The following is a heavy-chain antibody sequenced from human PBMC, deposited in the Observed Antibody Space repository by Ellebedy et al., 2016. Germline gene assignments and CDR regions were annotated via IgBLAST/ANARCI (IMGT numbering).Heavy chain of an antibody. CDR2: ISYDGSNK. CDR3: ARVGGSSWSPFEYFHH. V-gene: IGHV3-30-3*01. CDR1: GLTFRSYD. D-gene: IGHD6-13*01. Sequence: GESLKISXAASGLTFRSYDMHWVRQAPGKGLEWVAVISYDGSNKHYADSVKGRFTISRDNSKNTLYLQMNSLRAEDTAVYYCARVGGSSWSPFEYFHHWGQGTLVTVSS. J-gene: IGHJ1*01.